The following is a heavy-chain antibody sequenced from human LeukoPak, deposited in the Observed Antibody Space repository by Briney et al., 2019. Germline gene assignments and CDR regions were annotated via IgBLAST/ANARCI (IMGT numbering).Heavy chain of an antibody. CDR2: IIPIFGTA. V-gene: IGHV1-69*05. Sequence: SVKVSCKASGGTFSSYAISWVRQAPGQGLEWMGGIIPIFGTANYAQKFQGGVTITTDESTSTAYMELSSLRSEDTAVYYCASGGGERGPIDYWGQGTLVTVSS. CDR3: ASGGGERGPIDY. J-gene: IGHJ4*02. CDR1: GGTFSSYA. D-gene: IGHD2-21*01.